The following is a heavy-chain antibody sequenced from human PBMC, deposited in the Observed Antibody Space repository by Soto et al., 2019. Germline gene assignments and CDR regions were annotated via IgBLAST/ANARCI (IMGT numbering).Heavy chain of an antibody. D-gene: IGHD6-19*01. CDR1: GFSVSTSGVG. J-gene: IGHJ6*02. Sequence: QITLKESGPSLVRPTQTLTLTCTFSGFSVSTSGVGVAWIRQPPGKALEWLALLYWGDDKRYNPSLRTRLSITKDTLKIQVIMTMTNMDAADTGTYFCAQSLVAGGGVAGPYSMDVWGQGTAVTVSS. V-gene: IGHV2-5*02. CDR2: LYWGDDK. CDR3: AQSLVAGGGVAGPYSMDV.